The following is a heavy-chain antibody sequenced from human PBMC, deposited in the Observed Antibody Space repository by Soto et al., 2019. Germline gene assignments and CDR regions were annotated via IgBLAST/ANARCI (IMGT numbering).Heavy chain of an antibody. V-gene: IGHV5-51*01. J-gene: IGHJ3*02. CDR3: ARLVCGGDCYVKHPDGYNPHDAFDI. CDR2: IYPGDSDT. D-gene: IGHD2-21*02. CDR1: GYSFTSYW. Sequence: EVQLVQSGAEVKKPGESLKISCKGSGYSFTSYWIGWVRQMPGKGLEWMGIIYPGDSDTRYSPSFQGQVTISADKSISTAYLQWSSLKASDTAMYYCARLVCGGDCYVKHPDGYNPHDAFDIWGQGTMVTVSS.